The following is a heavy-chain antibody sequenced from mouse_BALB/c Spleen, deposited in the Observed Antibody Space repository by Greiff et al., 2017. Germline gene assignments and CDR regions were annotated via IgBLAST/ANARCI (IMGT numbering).Heavy chain of an antibody. Sequence: EVQLVESGGGLVQPGGSRKLSCAASGFTFSSFGMHWVRQAPEKGLEWVAYISSGSSTIYYADTVKGRFTISRDNPKNTLFLQMTSLRSEDTAMYYCARWVRAMDYWGQGTLVTVSA. J-gene: IGHJ3*01. CDR1: GFTFSSFG. CDR2: ISSGSSTI. V-gene: IGHV5-17*02. CDR3: ARWVRAMDY. D-gene: IGHD1-1*02.